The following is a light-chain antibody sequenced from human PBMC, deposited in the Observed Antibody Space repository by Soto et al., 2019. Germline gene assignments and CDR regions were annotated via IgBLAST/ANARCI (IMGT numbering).Light chain of an antibody. CDR2: YIS. CDR1: QSAGNF. V-gene: IGKV3D-15*01. J-gene: IGKJ5*01. Sequence: EIVMTQPPATLSVPPGETASLSCRASQSAGNFLAWYQQKPGQAPRLLIYYISTRATGIPARFSGSGSGTEFTLTINSLQSEDSAVYYCQQHNQWPITFGQGTRLEIK. CDR3: QQHNQWPIT.